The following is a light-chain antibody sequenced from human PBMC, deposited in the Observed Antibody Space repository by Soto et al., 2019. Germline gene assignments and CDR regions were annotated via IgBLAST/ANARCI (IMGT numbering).Light chain of an antibody. CDR3: QHYYNYPWT. Sequence: DIQLTQSPSFLSASVGDRVTITCRASQDISSYLAWYQQRPGKVPRFLTHSASTLQTGVPSRFSGSGSGTDFTLTIDGLQSEDFATYFCQHYYNYPWTFGQGTTVE. J-gene: IGKJ1*01. CDR1: QDISSY. CDR2: SAS. V-gene: IGKV1-9*01.